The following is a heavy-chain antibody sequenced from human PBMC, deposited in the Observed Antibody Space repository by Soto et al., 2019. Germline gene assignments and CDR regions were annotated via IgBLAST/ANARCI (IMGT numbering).Heavy chain of an antibody. J-gene: IGHJ5*02. Sequence: SETLSLTCTVSGGSISSGDYYWSWIRQPPGKGLEWIGYIYYSGSTYYNPSLKSRVTISVDTSKNQFSLKLSSVTAADTAVYYCARGAYYDSSGPINWFDPWGQGTLVTVS. V-gene: IGHV4-30-4*01. CDR1: GGSISSGDYY. CDR2: IYYSGST. D-gene: IGHD3-22*01. CDR3: ARGAYYDSSGPINWFDP.